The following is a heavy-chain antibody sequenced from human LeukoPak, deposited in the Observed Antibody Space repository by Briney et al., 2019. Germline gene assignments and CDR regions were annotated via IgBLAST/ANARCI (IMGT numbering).Heavy chain of an antibody. CDR1: GYTFTTYW. CDR2: MDPADSDT. V-gene: IGHV5-51*01. CDR3: ARLGRPSSSWRTNWFDP. Sequence: GESLKISCKASGYTFTTYWIGWVRQMPGKGLEWMGIMDPADSDTRYSPSFEGQVTISADKSISTAYLQWSSLRASDSAMYYCARLGRPSSSWRTNWFDPWGQGTLVTVSS. J-gene: IGHJ5*02. D-gene: IGHD6-13*01.